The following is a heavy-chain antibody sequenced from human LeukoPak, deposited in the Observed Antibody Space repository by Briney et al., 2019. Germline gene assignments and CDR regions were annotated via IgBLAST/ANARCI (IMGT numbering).Heavy chain of an antibody. V-gene: IGHV3-23*01. J-gene: IGHJ4*02. Sequence: GGSLRLSCAASGFTFNSYAMSWVRQAPGRGLEWVSGISGSGFTTSYTDSVKGRFTISRDSSKNRLFLQMSSLRAEDTAIYYCARDRSYSSSDHYFDYWGQGTLVTVSS. CDR3: ARDRSYSSSDHYFDY. CDR1: GFTFNSYA. CDR2: ISGSGFTT. D-gene: IGHD6-6*01.